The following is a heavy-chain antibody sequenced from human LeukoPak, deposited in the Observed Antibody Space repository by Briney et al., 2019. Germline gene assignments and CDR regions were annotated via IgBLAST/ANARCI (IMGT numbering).Heavy chain of an antibody. CDR3: ARPNYESSGHDAFDI. D-gene: IGHD3-22*01. CDR1: GGSISAYF. V-gene: IGHV4-4*08. CDR2: ISHRGDT. J-gene: IGHJ3*02. Sequence: NPSETLSLTCTVSGGSISAYFWSWIRQPPGKGLEWVGYISHRGDTNYSPSLKSRVTISVDTSKNQISLNLGSVTAADTAVYYCARPNYESSGHDAFDIWGRGTTVTVSS.